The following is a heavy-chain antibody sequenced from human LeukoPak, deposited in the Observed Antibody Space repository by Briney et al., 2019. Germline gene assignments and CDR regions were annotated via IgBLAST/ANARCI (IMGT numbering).Heavy chain of an antibody. CDR1: GYSISNDFY. Sequence: SETLSLTCGVSGYSISNDFYWGWIRQPPGKGLEWIGNIYHSGGSYYIPSLKSPVTILVDTSKNQFSMKLSSVTAADTAVYYCAKAGTTGIHHWFDLWGQGNLVSVSS. V-gene: IGHV4-38-2*01. D-gene: IGHD1-1*01. CDR3: AKAGTTGIHHWFDL. J-gene: IGHJ5*02. CDR2: IYHSGGS.